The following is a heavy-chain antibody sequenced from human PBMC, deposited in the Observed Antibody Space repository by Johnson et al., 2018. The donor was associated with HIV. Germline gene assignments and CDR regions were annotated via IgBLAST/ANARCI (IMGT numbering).Heavy chain of an antibody. D-gene: IGHD3-10*01. CDR2: IGTAGDT. Sequence: EQLVESGGGLVQPGGSLRLSCAASGFTFSSYDMHWVRQATGKGLEWVSAIGTAGDTYYPGSVKGRFSISRDNSKKSLYLQMYSLRAEDTAFYYCAKDSDTFYFGSGDGFDIWGRGTMVTVSS. CDR3: AKDSDTFYFGSGDGFDI. V-gene: IGHV3-13*01. CDR1: GFTFSSYD. J-gene: IGHJ3*02.